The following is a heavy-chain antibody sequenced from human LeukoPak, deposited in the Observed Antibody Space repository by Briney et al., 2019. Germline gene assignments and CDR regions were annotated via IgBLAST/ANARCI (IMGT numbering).Heavy chain of an antibody. Sequence: PGGSLRLSCAASGFTVSSYDMSWVRQAPGKGLEWVSGVSNDGGRTYYADSVKGRLTISRDTSKNSLYLQMNSLRAEDTAVYYCAKGRIVGATSFDYWGQGTLVTVS. CDR2: VSNDGGRT. J-gene: IGHJ4*02. CDR3: AKGRIVGATSFDY. V-gene: IGHV3-23*01. CDR1: GFTVSSYD. D-gene: IGHD1-26*01.